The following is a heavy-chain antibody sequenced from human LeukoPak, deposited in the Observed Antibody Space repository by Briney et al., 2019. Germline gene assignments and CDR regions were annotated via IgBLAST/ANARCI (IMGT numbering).Heavy chain of an antibody. Sequence: SETLSLTCTVSGGSISSSSYYWGWIRQPPGKGLEWIGSIYYSGSTYYNPSLKSRVTISVDTSKNQFSLKLSSVTAADTAVYYCAREHGSGSLSWFDPWGQGTLVTVSS. CDR3: AREHGSGSLSWFDP. CDR2: IYYSGST. D-gene: IGHD3-10*01. J-gene: IGHJ5*02. CDR1: GGSISSSSYY. V-gene: IGHV4-39*07.